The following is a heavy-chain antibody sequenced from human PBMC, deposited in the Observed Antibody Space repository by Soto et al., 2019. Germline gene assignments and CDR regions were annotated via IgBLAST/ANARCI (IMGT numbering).Heavy chain of an antibody. CDR1: GFRFSIYS. CDR3: ARSVEGHFDY. CDR2: ITSDTKTI. Sequence: EVQLVESGGGLVQPGGSLRLSCAASGFRFSIYSMNWVRQAPGKGLEWSAYITSDTKTIKYADSVKGRFTISRDNDKNLGYLQMNSLRDEETAVYYCARSVEGHFDYWGQGTVVTVST. D-gene: IGHD6-19*01. J-gene: IGHJ4*02. V-gene: IGHV3-48*02.